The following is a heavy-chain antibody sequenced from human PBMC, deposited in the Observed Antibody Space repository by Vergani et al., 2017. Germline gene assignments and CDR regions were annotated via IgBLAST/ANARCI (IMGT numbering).Heavy chain of an antibody. CDR3: VKDAGSYESVFDA. D-gene: IGHD1-26*01. Sequence: EVQLLESGGSLKQPGGSVRLSCAASGFTFSTYAMHWVRQAPGKGLEWVSALTGGGGSTYYADSFKGRFIISRDNSRDTLYLQMNSLRPEDTATYYCVKDAGSYESVFDAWGQGTLVTVSS. J-gene: IGHJ4*02. CDR2: LTGGGGST. CDR1: GFTFSTYA. V-gene: IGHV3-23*01.